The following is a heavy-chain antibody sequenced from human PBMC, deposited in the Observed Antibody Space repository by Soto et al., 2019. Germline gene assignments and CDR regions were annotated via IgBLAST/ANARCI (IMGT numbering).Heavy chain of an antibody. CDR3: AKPLRDQVLCAFNI. CDR2: ITGSGGST. D-gene: IGHD2-2*01. V-gene: IGHV3-23*01. CDR1: GFTFSAYA. Sequence: GGSLRLSCAASGFTFSAYAMTWVRQAPGKGLEWVSGITGSGGSTYYADSVRGRFTISRDNSKNTLYMEMSSLRAEDTAVYYCAKPLRDQVLCAFNIWGQGTKVTVSS. J-gene: IGHJ3*02.